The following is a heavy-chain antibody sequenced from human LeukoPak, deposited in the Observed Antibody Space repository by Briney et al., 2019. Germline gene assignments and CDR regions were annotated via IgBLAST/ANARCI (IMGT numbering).Heavy chain of an antibody. Sequence: PSETLSLTCTVSGASISSNNYYWGWVRQPPGKGVEWIGNIYSSGNTYYNASLKSRVTIYIDTSKNQFSLKLSSVTAADTAVYYCARGLRGIGDILTGYYYYMDVWGKGTTVTISS. V-gene: IGHV4-39*07. CDR2: IYSSGNT. J-gene: IGHJ6*03. CDR3: ARGLRGIGDILTGYYYYMDV. D-gene: IGHD3-9*01. CDR1: GASISSNNYY.